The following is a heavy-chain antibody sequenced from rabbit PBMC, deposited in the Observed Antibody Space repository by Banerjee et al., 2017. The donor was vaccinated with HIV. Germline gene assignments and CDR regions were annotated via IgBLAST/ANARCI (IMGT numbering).Heavy chain of an antibody. V-gene: IGHV1S40*01. CDR2: INAVDDNKI. CDR3: ARDLAGVIGWNFNL. D-gene: IGHD4-1*01. J-gene: IGHJ4*01. Sequence: QSLEESGGDLVKPGASLTLTCTASGIDFSSNAMCWVRQAPVTGLEWIACINAVDDNKICYASWAKGRFTISKTSSTTVTLQMTSLTAADTATYFCARDLAGVIGWNFNLWGPGTLVTVS. CDR1: GIDFSSNA.